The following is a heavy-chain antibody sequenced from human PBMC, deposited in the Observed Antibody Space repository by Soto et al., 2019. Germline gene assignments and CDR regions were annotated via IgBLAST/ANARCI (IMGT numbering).Heavy chain of an antibody. CDR2: IIPIFGTA. J-gene: IGHJ2*01. Sequence: QVQLVQSGAEVKKPGSSVKVSCKASGGTFSSYAISWVRQAPGQGLEWMGGIIPIFGTANYAQKFQGRVTINADESTSTDYTELSSLRSEDTAVYYCSRDTWSDGYNYSLYFDLWGRGTLVTVSS. D-gene: IGHD5-12*01. V-gene: IGHV1-69*01. CDR1: GGTFSSYA. CDR3: SRDTWSDGYNYSLYFDL.